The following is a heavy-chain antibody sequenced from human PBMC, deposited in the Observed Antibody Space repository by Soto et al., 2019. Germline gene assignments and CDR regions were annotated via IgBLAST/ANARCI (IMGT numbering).Heavy chain of an antibody. J-gene: IGHJ6*02. V-gene: IGHV4-59*01. CDR2: IYYSGT. CDR3: ARASPVVTDV. D-gene: IGHD5-18*01. Sequence: SETLSLTCSVSGGSISSYYWSWIRQPPGKGLEWIAYIYYSGTSYNPSLKSRVSISLDTPKNQFSLKLSSVTAADTAVYYCARASPVVTDVWGQGTTVTVSS. CDR1: GGSISSYY.